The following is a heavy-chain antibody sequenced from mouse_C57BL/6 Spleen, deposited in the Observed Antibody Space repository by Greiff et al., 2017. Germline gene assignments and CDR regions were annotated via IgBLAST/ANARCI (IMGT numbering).Heavy chain of an antibody. V-gene: IGHV5-16*01. CDR2: INYDGSST. Sequence: EVKLMESEGGLVQPGSSMKLSCTASGFTFSDYYLAWVRQVPEKGLEWVANINYDGSSTYYLDSLKSRFIISRDNAKNILYLQMSSLKSEDTATYYCARVYSRLPDYWGQGTSVTVSS. CDR1: GFTFSDYY. J-gene: IGHJ4*01. CDR3: ARVYSRLPDY. D-gene: IGHD2-1*01.